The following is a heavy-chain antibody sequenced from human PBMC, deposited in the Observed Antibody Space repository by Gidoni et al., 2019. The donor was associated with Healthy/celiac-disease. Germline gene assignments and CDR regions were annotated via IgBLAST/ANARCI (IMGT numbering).Heavy chain of an antibody. Sequence: EVQLLESGGGLVQPGGSLRLSCAASGFTFSSYAMSWVRQAPGKGLEWVSAISGSGGSTYYADSVKGRFTISRDNSKNTLYLQMNSLRAEDTAVYYCAKVGGLVRFLEWLSLFDYWGQGTLVTVSS. CDR1: GFTFSSYA. D-gene: IGHD3-3*01. CDR3: AKVGGLVRFLEWLSLFDY. J-gene: IGHJ4*02. V-gene: IGHV3-23*01. CDR2: ISGSGGST.